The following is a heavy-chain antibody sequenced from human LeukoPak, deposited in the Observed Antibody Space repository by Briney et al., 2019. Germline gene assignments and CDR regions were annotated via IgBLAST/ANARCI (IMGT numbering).Heavy chain of an antibody. Sequence: DPSETLPLTCTVSGGSISSSSYYWGWIRQPPGKGLEWIGSIYYSGSTYYNSSLKSRITISVDTSRNQFSLKLSSVTAADTALYYCASDKGYSNNYFDYWGQGNLVTVSS. J-gene: IGHJ4*01. D-gene: IGHD6-13*01. CDR1: GGSISSSSYY. CDR3: ASDKGYSNNYFDY. V-gene: IGHV4-39*01. CDR2: IYYSGST.